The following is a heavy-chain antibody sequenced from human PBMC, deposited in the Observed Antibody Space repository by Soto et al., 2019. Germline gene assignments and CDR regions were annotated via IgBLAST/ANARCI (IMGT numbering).Heavy chain of an antibody. CDR3: ARDATYDGSGRCYDY. D-gene: IGHD3-10*01. CDR1: GVSVSRYD. V-gene: IGHV3-64*01. CDR2: ISSNGGST. Sequence: EVQLVESGGGLVQPGGALRLSCAASGVSVSRYDMHWVRQAPVKGLEYVSAISSNGGSTYYANSVKGRFTISRDNSKNTLYLHMGSLRAEDMAVYYCARDATYDGSGRCYDYWGQGTLVTVS. J-gene: IGHJ4*02.